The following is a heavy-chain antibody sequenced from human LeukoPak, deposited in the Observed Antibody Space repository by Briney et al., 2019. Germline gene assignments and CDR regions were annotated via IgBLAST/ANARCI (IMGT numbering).Heavy chain of an antibody. D-gene: IGHD5-24*01. CDR2: IYPGDSDT. CDR1: GYSFTNYW. CDR3: ARLRGRRDGYNLDY. V-gene: IGHV5-51*01. Sequence: GESLKISCKGYGYSFTNYWIGWVRQMPGKGLEWMGIIYPGDSDTRYSPSFQGQVTISADKSTGTAYLQWSSLKASDTGMYYCARLRGRRDGYNLDYWGQGTLVTVSS. J-gene: IGHJ4*02.